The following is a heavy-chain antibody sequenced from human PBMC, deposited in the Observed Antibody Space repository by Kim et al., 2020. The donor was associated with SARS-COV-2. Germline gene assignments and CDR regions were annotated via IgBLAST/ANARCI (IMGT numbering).Heavy chain of an antibody. V-gene: IGHV1-18*01. J-gene: IGHJ6*02. CDR1: GYTFTSSG. CDR2: INTYNGNT. Sequence: ASVKVSCKASGYTFTSSGISWVRQAPGQGLEWMGWINTYNGNTKYAQKFQGRVTMTTDTSTSTAYMELRSLRSDDTAVYYCARRDFWSGYDRYYGMDVWGQGTTVTVSS. D-gene: IGHD3-3*01. CDR3: ARRDFWSGYDRYYGMDV.